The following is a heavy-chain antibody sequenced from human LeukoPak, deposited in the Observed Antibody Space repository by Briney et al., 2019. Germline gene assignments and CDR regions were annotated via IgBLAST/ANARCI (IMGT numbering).Heavy chain of an antibody. CDR3: VRALGSSSADS. V-gene: IGHV3-7*01. CDR1: GFTLTHSW. CDR2: RKQDGSEK. Sequence: GGSLRLSCAASGFTLTHSWMSWVRQAPGKGLEWEANRKQDGSEKYYVHSVEGRFTISRDNAKNSLSLQMNSLRGEDTAVYYCVRALGSSSADSWGQGTLVTVSS. D-gene: IGHD6-6*01. J-gene: IGHJ4*02.